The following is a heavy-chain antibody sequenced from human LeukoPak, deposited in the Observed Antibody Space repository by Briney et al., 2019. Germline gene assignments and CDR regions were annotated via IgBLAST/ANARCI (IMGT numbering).Heavy chain of an antibody. V-gene: IGHV4-4*07. CDR1: GVSICGFY. J-gene: IGHJ4*02. D-gene: IGHD5-18*01. CDR3: ARVKLSHGYSYGYTPYYFDY. Sequence: SETLSLTCTVSGVSICGFYWSWIRQTAGKGLEWIGRIYTSGSTNYNPSHKSRVTMSLDTSNNQFSLKLSSVSAADTAVYYCARVKLSHGYSYGYTPYYFDYWGQGTLVTVSS. CDR2: IYTSGST.